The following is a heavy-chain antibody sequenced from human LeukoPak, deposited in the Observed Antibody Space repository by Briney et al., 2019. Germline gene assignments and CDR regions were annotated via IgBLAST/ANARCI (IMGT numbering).Heavy chain of an antibody. V-gene: IGHV4-34*01. CDR1: GGSFSGYY. Sequence: SSETLSLTCAVYGGSFSGYYWSWIRQPPGKGLEWIREINHSGSTNYNPSLKSRVTISVDTSKNQFSLKLSSVTAADTAVYYCARVAPGYCSGGSCYPYYYYYYMDVWGKGTTVTVSS. CDR2: INHSGST. J-gene: IGHJ6*03. CDR3: ARVAPGYCSGGSCYPYYYYYYMDV. D-gene: IGHD2-15*01.